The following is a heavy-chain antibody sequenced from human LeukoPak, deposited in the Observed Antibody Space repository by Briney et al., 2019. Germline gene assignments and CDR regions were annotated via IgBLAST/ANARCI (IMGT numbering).Heavy chain of an antibody. V-gene: IGHV4-59*08. J-gene: IGHJ4*02. CDR3: ARHALVNYVFCGQFDS. CDR2: VYYSGNT. CDR1: GGSMSRFY. D-gene: IGHD3-16*01. Sequence: SDTLSLTCTVSGGSMSRFYWGWVRQPPGKGLEWIGYVYYSGNTNYNPSLKSRVAMSVTTSKNQFSLTLSSVTAADTAVYYCARHALVNYVFCGQFDSWGQGSLVTVSS.